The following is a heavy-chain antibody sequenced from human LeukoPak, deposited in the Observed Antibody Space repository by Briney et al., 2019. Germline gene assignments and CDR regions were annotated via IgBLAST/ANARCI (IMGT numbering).Heavy chain of an antibody. J-gene: IGHJ4*02. D-gene: IGHD5-18*01. CDR3: ARVSKVYSYGTLFDY. CDR1: GGSISSYY. V-gene: IGHV4-4*07. CDR2: VFTSGIISGNT. Sequence: SETLSLTCTVSGGSISSYYWSWIRQPPGKGLEWIGRVFTSGIISGNTNYNPSVKSRVTMSVDSSKNQFSLKLSSVTAADTAVYYCARVSKVYSYGTLFDYWGQGTLVTVSS.